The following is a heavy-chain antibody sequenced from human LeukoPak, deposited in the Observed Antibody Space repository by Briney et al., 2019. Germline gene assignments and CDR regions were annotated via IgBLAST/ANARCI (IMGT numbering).Heavy chain of an antibody. CDR2: ISWDGGST. V-gene: IGHV3-43D*03. CDR3: AKDGDCSSTSCYLGGYYYYVDV. CDR1: GFTFDDYA. D-gene: IGHD2-2*01. Sequence: GGSLRLSCAASGFTFDDYAMHWVRQAPGKGLEWVSLISWDGGSTYYADSVKGRFTISRDNSKNSLYLQMNSLRAEDTALYYCAKDGDCSSTSCYLGGYYYYVDVWGKGTTVTVSS. J-gene: IGHJ6*03.